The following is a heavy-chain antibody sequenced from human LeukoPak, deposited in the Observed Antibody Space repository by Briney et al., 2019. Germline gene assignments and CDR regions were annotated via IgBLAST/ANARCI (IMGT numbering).Heavy chain of an antibody. V-gene: IGHV3-48*03. CDR2: ISGSGSAI. CDR3: ARGVENHFDC. D-gene: IGHD1-14*01. Sequence: GGSLRLSCAASGFTFSSYEMNWVRQAPGKGLEWVSYISGSGSAIYYADSVKGRFTISRDNAKNSLYLQMNSLRAEDTAVYYCARGVENHFDCWGQGTLVTVSS. J-gene: IGHJ4*02. CDR1: GFTFSSYE.